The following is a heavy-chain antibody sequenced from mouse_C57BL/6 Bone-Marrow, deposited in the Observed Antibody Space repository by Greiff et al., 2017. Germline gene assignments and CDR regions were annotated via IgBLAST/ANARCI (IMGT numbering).Heavy chain of an antibody. CDR1: GYTFTSYW. V-gene: IGHV1-69*01. Sequence: QVQLQQSGAELVMPGASVKLSCKASGYTFTSYWMHWVKQRPGQGLEWIGEIDPSDSYTNYNQKFKGKSTLTVDKSSSTAYMQLSSLTSEDSAVYYGARDDGYYDYFDYWGQGTTLTVSS. CDR2: IDPSDSYT. J-gene: IGHJ2*01. D-gene: IGHD2-3*01. CDR3: ARDDGYYDYFDY.